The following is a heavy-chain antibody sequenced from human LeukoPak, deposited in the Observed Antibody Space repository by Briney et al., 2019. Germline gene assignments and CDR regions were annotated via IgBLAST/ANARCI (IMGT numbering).Heavy chain of an antibody. Sequence: GGSLRLSCAASGFIFSSYAMHWVRQAPGKGLEYVSSITNNGDITYYANSVQGRFTMSRDNSKSTLHLQMGSLRAEDMAVYYCATDRAGVADNWGQGTLVTVSS. CDR2: ITNNGDIT. V-gene: IGHV3-64*01. CDR1: GFIFSSYA. J-gene: IGHJ4*02. D-gene: IGHD3-3*01. CDR3: ATDRAGVADN.